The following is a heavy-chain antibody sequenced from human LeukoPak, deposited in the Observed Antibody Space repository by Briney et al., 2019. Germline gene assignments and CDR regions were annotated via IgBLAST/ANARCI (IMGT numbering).Heavy chain of an antibody. CDR3: AKEGCSGGSCAPAYWYFDL. V-gene: IGHV3-64*04. J-gene: IGHJ2*01. D-gene: IGHD2-15*01. CDR1: GFPFSSYA. CDR2: ISDSGGST. Sequence: GGSLRLSCSASGFPFSSYAMHWVRQAPGKGLGYVSAISDSGGSTYFADSVKGRFTISRDNSKNTLYLQMNSLRAEDTAVYYCAKEGCSGGSCAPAYWYFDLWGRGTLVTVSS.